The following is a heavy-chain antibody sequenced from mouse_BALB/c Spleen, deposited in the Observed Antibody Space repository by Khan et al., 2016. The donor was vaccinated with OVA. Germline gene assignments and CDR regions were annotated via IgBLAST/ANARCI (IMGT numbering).Heavy chain of an antibody. CDR3: ARPPYFSHVWVY. V-gene: IGHV9-3-1*01. CDR1: GYTFTNYG. CDR2: INTYTGEP. J-gene: IGHJ4*01. D-gene: IGHD2-10*01. Sequence: QIQLVQSGPELKKPGETVKISCKASGYTFTNYGMNWVKQAPGKGLKWMGWINTYTGEPTYADDFKGRFAFSLETSASTAYLQINNLKNEDTATYFWARPPYFSHVWVYWGQGTSVTVSS.